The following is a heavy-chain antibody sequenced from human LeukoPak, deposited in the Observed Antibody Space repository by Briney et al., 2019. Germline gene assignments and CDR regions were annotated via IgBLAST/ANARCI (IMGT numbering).Heavy chain of an antibody. D-gene: IGHD2-2*01. CDR3: ARDHRGYQLPQLNSYYYMDV. CDR1: GFTFSSYG. J-gene: IGHJ6*03. V-gene: IGHV3-7*01. Sequence: PGGSLRLSCAASGFTFSSYGMHWVRQAPGKGLEWVANIKEDGREKYYVDSVKGRFTISYDSAKNSLYLQMNSLRAEDTAVYYCARDHRGYQLPQLNSYYYMDVWGKGTTVTVSS. CDR2: IKEDGREK.